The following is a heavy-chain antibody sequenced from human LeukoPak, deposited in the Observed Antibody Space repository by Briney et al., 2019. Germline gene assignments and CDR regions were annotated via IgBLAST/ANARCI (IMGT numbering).Heavy chain of an antibody. CDR1: GFTFGDYA. J-gene: IGHJ3*01. CDR2: ISCNSGST. Sequence: GRSLRLSCAASGFTFGDYAMHWVRQAPGKGLEWVSGISCNSGSTGYADSVKGRFTISRDNAKNSLYLQMNSLRAEDTALYYCAKSGYSSSWFFWGQGTMVTVSS. D-gene: IGHD6-13*01. CDR3: AKSGYSSSWFF. V-gene: IGHV3-9*01.